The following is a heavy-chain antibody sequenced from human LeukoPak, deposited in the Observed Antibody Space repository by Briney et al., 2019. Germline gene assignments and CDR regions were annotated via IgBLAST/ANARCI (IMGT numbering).Heavy chain of an antibody. CDR3: ARDNYSGSYWIPGIFDY. CDR2: ISYDGSNK. D-gene: IGHD1-26*01. Sequence: PGGCLRLSCAASGFTFSSYAMHWVRQAPGKGLEWVAVISYDGSNKYYADSVKGRFTISRDNSKNTLYLQMNSLRAEDTAVYYCARDNYSGSYWIPGIFDYWGQGTLATVSS. V-gene: IGHV3-30-3*01. J-gene: IGHJ4*02. CDR1: GFTFSSYA.